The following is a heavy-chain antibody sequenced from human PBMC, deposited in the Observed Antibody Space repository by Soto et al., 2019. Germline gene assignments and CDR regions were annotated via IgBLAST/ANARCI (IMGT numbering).Heavy chain of an antibody. CDR2: ISSSSSYI. V-gene: IGHV3-21*01. Sequence: EVQLVESGGGLVKPGGSLRLSCAASGFTFSSYSMNWVSQAPGKGLEWVSSISSSSSYIYYADSVKGRFTISRDNAKNSLYLQMNSLRAEDTAVYYCARDQVAGTRYFDLWGRGTLVTVSS. J-gene: IGHJ2*01. CDR3: ARDQVAGTRYFDL. CDR1: GFTFSSYS. D-gene: IGHD6-19*01.